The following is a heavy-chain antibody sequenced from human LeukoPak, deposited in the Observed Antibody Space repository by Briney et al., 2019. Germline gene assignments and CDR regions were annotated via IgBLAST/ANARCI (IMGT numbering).Heavy chain of an antibody. CDR1: EYTFSSYS. Sequence: ASVKVSCKASEYTFSSYSIHWVRQAPGQRLEWMGWINAGKGNTKYSQKLQGRVTITGDTSASTAYMELSSLRSEDTAVYYCARGLRYCSSTSCYARNHYYYGMDVWGQGTTVTVSS. CDR2: INAGKGNT. V-gene: IGHV1-3*01. J-gene: IGHJ6*02. D-gene: IGHD2-2*01. CDR3: ARGLRYCSSTSCYARNHYYYGMDV.